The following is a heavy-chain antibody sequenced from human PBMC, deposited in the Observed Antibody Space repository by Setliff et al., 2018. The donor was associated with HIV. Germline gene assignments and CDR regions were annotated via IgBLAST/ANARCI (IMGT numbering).Heavy chain of an antibody. J-gene: IGHJ4*02. CDR1: GYTFTKYG. V-gene: IGHV1-18*01. Sequence: ASVKVSCKTSGYTFTKYGITWVRQAPGQGLEWMGWISANNGNTNYAQKFQGRVTMTTDTSTRTAYMELGNLRSDDTAVYYCARRGYSYDTSGYYYYFDYWGQGILVTVSS. D-gene: IGHD3-22*01. CDR3: ARRGYSYDTSGYYYYFDY. CDR2: ISANNGNT.